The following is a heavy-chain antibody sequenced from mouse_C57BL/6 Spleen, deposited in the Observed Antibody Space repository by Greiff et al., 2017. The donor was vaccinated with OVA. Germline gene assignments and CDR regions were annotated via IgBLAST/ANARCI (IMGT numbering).Heavy chain of an antibody. Sequence: EVQLQQSGGGLVQPKGSLKLSCAASGFSFNTYAMNWVRQAPGKGLEWVARIRSKSNNYATYYADSVKDRFTISRDDSESMLYLQMNNLKTEDTAMYYCVRLPTGWYFDVWGTGTTVTVSS. D-gene: IGHD4-1*02. V-gene: IGHV10-1*01. CDR3: VRLPTGWYFDV. CDR2: IRSKSNNYAT. J-gene: IGHJ1*03. CDR1: GFSFNTYA.